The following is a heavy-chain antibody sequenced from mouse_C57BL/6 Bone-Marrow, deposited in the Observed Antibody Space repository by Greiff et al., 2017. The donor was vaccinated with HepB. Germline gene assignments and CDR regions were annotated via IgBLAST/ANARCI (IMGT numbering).Heavy chain of an antibody. CDR2: INPSSGYT. Sequence: QVQLQQSGAELARPGASVKMSCKASGYTFTSYTMHWVKQRPGQGLEWIGYINPSSGYTKYNQKFKDKATLTADKSSSTAYMQLSSLTSEDSAVYYCARWGRGVALGDYWGQGTTLTGSS. D-gene: IGHD1-1*02. CDR3: ARWGRGVALGDY. CDR1: GYTFTSYT. J-gene: IGHJ2*01. V-gene: IGHV1-4*01.